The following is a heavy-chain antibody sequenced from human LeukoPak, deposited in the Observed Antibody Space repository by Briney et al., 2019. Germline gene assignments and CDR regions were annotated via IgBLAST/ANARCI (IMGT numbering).Heavy chain of an antibody. CDR3: ARRHMVRGRNAFDI. D-gene: IGHD3-10*01. CDR1: GGSFGGYY. CDR2: INHSGST. J-gene: IGHJ3*02. V-gene: IGHV4-34*01. Sequence: SETLSLTCAVYGGSFGGYYWSWIRQPPGKGLEWIGEINHSGSTNYNPSLKSRVTISVDTSKNQFSLKLSSVTAADTAVYYCARRHMVRGRNAFDIWGQGTMVTVSS.